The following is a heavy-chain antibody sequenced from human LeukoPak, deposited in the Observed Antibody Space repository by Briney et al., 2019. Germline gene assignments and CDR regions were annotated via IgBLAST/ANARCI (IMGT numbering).Heavy chain of an antibody. CDR3: ARLSYSSSSAMDY. J-gene: IGHJ4*02. D-gene: IGHD6-6*01. V-gene: IGHV3-21*01. CDR2: ISSSSSYI. Sequence: GESLRLSCAASGFTFSSYSMNWVRQAPGKGLEWVSSISSSSSYIYYADSVKGRFTISRDNAKNSLYLQMNSLRAEDTAAYYCARLSYSSSSAMDYWGQGTLVTVSS. CDR1: GFTFSSYS.